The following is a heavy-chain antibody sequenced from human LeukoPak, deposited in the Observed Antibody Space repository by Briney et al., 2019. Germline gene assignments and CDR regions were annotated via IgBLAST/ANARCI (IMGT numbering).Heavy chain of an antibody. Sequence: GGSLRLSCAASGFTFSSYGMHWVRQAPGKGLEWVAVISCDGSNKYYADSVKGRFTISRDNSKNTLYLQMNSLRAEDTAVYYCAKDLYYYDSSGYRPGYYYGMDVWGQGTTVTVSS. J-gene: IGHJ6*02. CDR2: ISCDGSNK. D-gene: IGHD3-22*01. CDR1: GFTFSSYG. CDR3: AKDLYYYDSSGYRPGYYYGMDV. V-gene: IGHV3-30*18.